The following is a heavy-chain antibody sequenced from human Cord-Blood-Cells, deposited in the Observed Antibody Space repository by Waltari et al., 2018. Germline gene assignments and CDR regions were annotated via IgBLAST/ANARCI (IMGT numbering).Heavy chain of an antibody. V-gene: IGHV3-7*01. CDR1: GFTFSSYW. D-gene: IGHD6-6*01. CDR3: ARDPYSSSFDY. CDR2: IKQEGSEK. Sequence: EVQLVEPGGGLVQPGGSLRLHCAASGFTFSSYWMIWVRQAPGKGLEWVANIKQEGSEKYYVDSVKGRFTISRDNAKNSLYLQMNSLRAEDTAVYYCARDPYSSSFDYWGQGTLVTVSS. J-gene: IGHJ4*02.